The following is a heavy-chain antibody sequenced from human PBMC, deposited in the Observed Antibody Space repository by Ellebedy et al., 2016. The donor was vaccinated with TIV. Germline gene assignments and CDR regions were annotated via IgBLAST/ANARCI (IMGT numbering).Heavy chain of an antibody. CDR1: GYTFTTYG. CDR2: INPNKGNT. D-gene: IGHD1-26*01. V-gene: IGHV1-18*04. CDR3: ARDRFIVPGTRAYYGMDV. J-gene: IGHJ6*04. Sequence: AASVKVSCKASGYTFTTYGVSWVRQAPGQGLEWMGWINPNKGNTIYAQKLQDRVTMTTDTSTSTAYMELRSLRSDDTAVYFCARDRFIVPGTRAYYGMDVWGKGTTVTVSP.